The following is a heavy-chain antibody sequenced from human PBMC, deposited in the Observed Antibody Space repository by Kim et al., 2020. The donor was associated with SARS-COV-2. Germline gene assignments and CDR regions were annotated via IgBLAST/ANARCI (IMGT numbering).Heavy chain of an antibody. CDR2: IYYSGST. D-gene: IGHD6-13*01. Sequence: SETLSLTCTVSGGSISSYYWSWIRQPPGKGLEWIGYIYYSGSTNYNPSLKSRVTISVDTSKNQFSLKLSSVTAADTAVYYCARWGWAAAPTYNWFDPWGQGTLVTVSS. CDR1: GGSISSYY. V-gene: IGHV4-59*01. CDR3: ARWGWAAAPTYNWFDP. J-gene: IGHJ5*02.